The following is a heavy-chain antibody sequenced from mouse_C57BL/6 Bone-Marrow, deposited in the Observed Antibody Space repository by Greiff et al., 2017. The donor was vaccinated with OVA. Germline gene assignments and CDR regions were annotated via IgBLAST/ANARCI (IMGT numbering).Heavy chain of an antibody. D-gene: IGHD1-1*01. J-gene: IGHJ4*01. Sequence: DVKLVESGGGLVQPGGSLKLSCAASGFTFSDYGMAWVRQAPRKGPEWVAFISNLAYSIYYADTVTGRFTISIENAKNTLYLEMSSLRSEDTAMYYCARQGSYYGSSLYAMDYWGQGTSVTVSS. CDR1: GFTFSDYG. CDR3: ARQGSYYGSSLYAMDY. V-gene: IGHV5-15*01. CDR2: ISNLAYSI.